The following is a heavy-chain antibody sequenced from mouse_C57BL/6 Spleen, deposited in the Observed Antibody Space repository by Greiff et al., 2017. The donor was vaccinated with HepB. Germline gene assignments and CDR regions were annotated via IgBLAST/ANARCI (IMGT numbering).Heavy chain of an antibody. CDR1: GYTFTDYY. CDR3: ARDGLYYGNPWYFDV. CDR2: IYPGSGNT. J-gene: IGHJ1*03. D-gene: IGHD2-1*01. Sequence: QVQLKESGAELVRPGASVKLSCKASGYTFTDYYINWVKQRPGQGLEWIARIYPGSGNTYYNEKLKGKATLTAEKSSSTAYMQLSSLTSEDSAVYFCARDGLYYGNPWYFDVWGTGTTVTVSS. V-gene: IGHV1-76*01.